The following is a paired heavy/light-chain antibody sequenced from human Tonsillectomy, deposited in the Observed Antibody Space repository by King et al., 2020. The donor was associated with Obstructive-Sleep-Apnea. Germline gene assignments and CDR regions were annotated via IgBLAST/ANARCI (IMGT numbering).Light chain of an antibody. CDR3: AAWDDRLNAWL. J-gene: IGLJ3*02. CDR2: SNN. CDR1: SSNIGSNI. Sequence: QSVLTQPPSASGTPGQRVTISCSGSSSNIGSNIVNWYQQLPRTAPKLLIYSNNQRPSGVPDRFSGSKSGTSASLAISGLQSDDEADYYCAAWDDRLNAWLFGGGTKLTVL. V-gene: IGLV1-44*01.
Heavy chain of an antibody. V-gene: IGHV3-48*04. CDR3: AKDDTSGWYSDY. CDR2: ITPGSDKI. Sequence: EVQLVESGGGLVQPGGSLRLSCAASGFILSNYPMNWVRQAPGKGLEWISYITPGSDKIYYADSVKGRFTISRDNAKSSLYLQMNSLRVEDTAVYYCAKDDTSGWYSDYWGQGTLVAVSS. D-gene: IGHD6-19*01. J-gene: IGHJ4*02. CDR1: GFILSNYP.